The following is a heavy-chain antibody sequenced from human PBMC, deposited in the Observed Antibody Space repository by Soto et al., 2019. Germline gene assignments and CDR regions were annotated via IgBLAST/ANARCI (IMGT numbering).Heavy chain of an antibody. J-gene: IGHJ4*02. CDR2: VSSGGGT. CDR3: AKRRGDGGHFDY. D-gene: IGHD2-21*02. V-gene: IGHV3-23*01. Sequence: EVELLESGGGLVQPEGSLRLSCAASGFTFSTYAMGWVRQAPGKGLEWVSVVSSGGGTHYADSVKGRFTVSRDNSKNTLSLHMNSLRADDTAVYYCAKRRGDGGHFDYWGQGALVSVSS. CDR1: GFTFSTYA.